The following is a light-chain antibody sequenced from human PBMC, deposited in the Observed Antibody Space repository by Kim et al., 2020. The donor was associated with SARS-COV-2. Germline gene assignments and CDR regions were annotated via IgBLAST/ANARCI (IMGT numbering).Light chain of an antibody. CDR2: KAS. J-gene: IGKJ3*01. CDR1: QSISSW. Sequence: DIQMTQSPSTLFASVGDRVTITSRASQSISSWLAWYQLKPGKAPKLLIYKASSLESGIPSRFSGSGSGTEFTLTISSLQPDDFATYNCQQYNSYSGTFGPGTKVDIK. V-gene: IGKV1-5*03. CDR3: QQYNSYSGT.